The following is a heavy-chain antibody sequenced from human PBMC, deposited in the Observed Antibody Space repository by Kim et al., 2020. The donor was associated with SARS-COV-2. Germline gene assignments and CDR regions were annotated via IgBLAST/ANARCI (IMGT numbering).Heavy chain of an antibody. CDR1: GFTFSSYW. D-gene: IGHD3-10*01. Sequence: GGSLRLSCAASGFTFSSYWMHWVRQALGKGLVWVSRVNRDGSTTNYADSVKGRFTISRDNAKNTLYLQMNSLRAEDTAVYYCARETPVRGEYYFDYWGQGILVTVSS. CDR2: VNRDGSTT. J-gene: IGHJ4*02. V-gene: IGHV3-74*01. CDR3: ARETPVRGEYYFDY.